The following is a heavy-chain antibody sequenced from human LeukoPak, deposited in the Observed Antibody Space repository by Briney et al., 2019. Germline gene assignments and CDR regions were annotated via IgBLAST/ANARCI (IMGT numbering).Heavy chain of an antibody. V-gene: IGHV4-30-4*08. CDR1: TFSGYW. CDR2: IYYSGST. Sequence: TFSGYWMSWVRQPPGKGLEWIGYIYYSGSTYYNPSLKSRVTISVDTSKNQFSLKLSSVTAADTAVYYCARHALNYYDSSVNAFDIWGQGTMVTVSS. CDR3: ARHALNYYDSSVNAFDI. D-gene: IGHD3-22*01. J-gene: IGHJ3*02.